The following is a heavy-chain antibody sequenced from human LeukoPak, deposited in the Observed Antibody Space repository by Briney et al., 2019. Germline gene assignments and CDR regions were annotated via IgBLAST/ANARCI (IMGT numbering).Heavy chain of an antibody. J-gene: IGHJ6*03. CDR3: ARHRLSPLYCMDV. Sequence: KTSETLSLTCAVPGFSISSGYYWGWIRQPPGKGLERIGGIYHGGSTYYNPSLKSRVTLSVDTSKNQCSLKLSSVTAADTAVYYCARHRLSPLYCMDVWGKGTTVTVSS. CDR2: IYHGGST. CDR1: GFSISSGYY. V-gene: IGHV4-38-2*01.